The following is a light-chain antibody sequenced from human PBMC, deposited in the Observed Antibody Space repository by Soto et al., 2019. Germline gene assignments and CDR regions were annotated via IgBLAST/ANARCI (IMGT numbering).Light chain of an antibody. CDR1: TNDVGGYNY. CDR2: EVS. J-gene: IGLJ3*02. Sequence: QSALTQPASVSGSPGQSITISCTGTTNDVGGYNYVSWYQQHPGKAPKLLIFEVSSRPSGVSNRFSGSKSGNTASLTISGLQSEDEADYYCTSYTPTGALVFGSGTKLTVL. CDR3: TSYTPTGALV. V-gene: IGLV2-14*01.